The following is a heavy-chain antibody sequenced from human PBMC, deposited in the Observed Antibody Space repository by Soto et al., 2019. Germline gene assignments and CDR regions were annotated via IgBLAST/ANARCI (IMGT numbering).Heavy chain of an antibody. CDR3: ARSIEIVVVPAAPRYYMDV. J-gene: IGHJ6*03. Sequence: QVQLVQSEAEVKKPGASVKVSCKASGYTFTGYYMHWVRQAPGQGLEWMGLINPNSGGTNYAQKFQGWVTMTRDTSISTAYMELSRLRSDDTAVYYCARSIEIVVVPAAPRYYMDVWGKGTTVIVSS. CDR1: GYTFTGYY. V-gene: IGHV1-2*04. D-gene: IGHD2-2*01. CDR2: INPNSGGT.